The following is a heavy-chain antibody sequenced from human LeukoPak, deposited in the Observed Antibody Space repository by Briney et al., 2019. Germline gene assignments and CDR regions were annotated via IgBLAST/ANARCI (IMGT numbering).Heavy chain of an antibody. D-gene: IGHD3-10*01. CDR1: GVSFSGYY. CDR2: INDIGNT. Sequence: SETLSLTCAVYGVSFSGYYRSWIRQPPGKGLEWIGEINDIGNTNYDPSLRSRVTISVDTSKNQFSLSLTSATAADTAVYFCARLGSVGYYNYQYMDIWGNGTTVTVSS. J-gene: IGHJ6*03. V-gene: IGHV4-34*01. CDR3: ARLGSVGYYNYQYMDI.